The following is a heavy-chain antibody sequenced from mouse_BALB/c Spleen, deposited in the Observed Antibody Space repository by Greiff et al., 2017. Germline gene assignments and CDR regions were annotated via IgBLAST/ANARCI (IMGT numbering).Heavy chain of an antibody. CDR3: ARWALDY. V-gene: IGHV3-2*02. CDR1: GYSITSDYA. Sequence: DVQLQESGPGLVKPSQSLSLTCTVTGYSITSDYAWNWIRQFPGNKLEWMGYISYSGSTSYNPSLKSRISITRDTSKNQFFLQLNSVTTEDTATYYCARWALDYWGQGTTLTVSS. CDR2: ISYSGST. D-gene: IGHD3-1*01. J-gene: IGHJ2*01.